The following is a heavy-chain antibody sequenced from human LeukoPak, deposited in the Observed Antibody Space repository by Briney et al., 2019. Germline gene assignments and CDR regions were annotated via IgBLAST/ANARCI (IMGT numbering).Heavy chain of an antibody. Sequence: SETLSLTCTVSGGSISSGGYYWSWIRQPPGKGLEWIGYIYHNGSTYYNPSLKSRVTMSVDTSRNQFSLRLGSVTAADTAVYYCARDPGYYDTSGYPAYFDYWGQGTLVTVSS. CDR3: ARDPGYYDTSGYPAYFDY. D-gene: IGHD3-22*01. V-gene: IGHV4-30-2*01. CDR2: IYHNGST. CDR1: GGSISSGGYY. J-gene: IGHJ4*02.